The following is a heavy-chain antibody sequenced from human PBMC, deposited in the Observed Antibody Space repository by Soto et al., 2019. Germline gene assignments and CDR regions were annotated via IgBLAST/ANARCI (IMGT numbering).Heavy chain of an antibody. Sequence: QVQLVESGGGVVQPGKSLRLSCVASGFTFRSYAMHWVRQAPGQGLEWVAFTSYDGSKKDYAESVKGRFTVSRGNFENIFHLEMNSRGAEDTAVYYCAKEGEAHYSGSTCFSGWFDSWGHGTQVTVSS. CDR3: AKEGEAHYSGSTCFSGWFDS. CDR2: TSYDGSKK. CDR1: GFTFRSYA. V-gene: IGHV3-30*18. D-gene: IGHD2-2*01. J-gene: IGHJ5*01.